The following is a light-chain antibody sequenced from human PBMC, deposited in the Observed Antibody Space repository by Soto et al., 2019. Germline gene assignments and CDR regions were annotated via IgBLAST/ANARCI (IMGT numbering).Light chain of an antibody. CDR3: TAWDDRLKGWV. CDR2: RNY. V-gene: IGLV1-47*01. Sequence: QSVVTQPPSASGTPGQRVTFSCSGSSSNIGSNFGYWYQHLPGKAPQLLIYRNYQRPSGVPDRFSGSKSGTSASLAISGLRSEDEADYYCTAWDDRLKGWVFGGGTKVTVL. CDR1: SSNIGSNF. J-gene: IGLJ3*02.